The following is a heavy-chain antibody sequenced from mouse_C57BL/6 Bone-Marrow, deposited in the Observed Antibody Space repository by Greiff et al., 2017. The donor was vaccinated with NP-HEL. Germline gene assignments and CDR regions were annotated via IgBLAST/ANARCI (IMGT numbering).Heavy chain of an antibody. CDR3: ARVYGSSYYWFAY. Sequence: EVQRVESGGGLVKPGGSLKLSCAASGFTFSSYAMSWVRQTPEKRLEWVATISDGGSYTYYPDNVKGRFTISRDNAKNNLYLQMSHLKSEDTAMYYCARVYGSSYYWFAYWGQGTLVTVSA. CDR1: GFTFSSYA. D-gene: IGHD1-1*01. V-gene: IGHV5-4*01. CDR2: ISDGGSYT. J-gene: IGHJ3*01.